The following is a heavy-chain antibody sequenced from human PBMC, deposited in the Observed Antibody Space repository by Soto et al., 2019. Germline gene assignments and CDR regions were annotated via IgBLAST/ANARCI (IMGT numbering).Heavy chain of an antibody. CDR2: INSSGGST. CDR1: GYTFTSFY. Sequence: ASVKVSCKVSGYTFTSFYMHWVRQAPGQGLEWMGVINSSGGSTTYAQKFQGRVTMTSDTATSTVYMELSSLRSDDTAVYYCAREGPLYYYSGMDVWGLGTTVTVSS. J-gene: IGHJ6*02. V-gene: IGHV1-46*01. CDR3: AREGPLYYYSGMDV.